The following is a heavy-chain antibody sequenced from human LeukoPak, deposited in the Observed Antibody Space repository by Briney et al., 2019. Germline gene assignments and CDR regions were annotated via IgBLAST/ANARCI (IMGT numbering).Heavy chain of an antibody. V-gene: IGHV3-11*01. CDR1: GFTFRDHY. CDR3: ARGKRIFDL. CDR2: MSNNGYSI. J-gene: IGHJ4*02. Sequence: PGGSLRLSCAGSGFTFRDHYMSWIRQAPGRGPEWVSYMSNNGYSIYYSASVKGRFTMSRDNGNSSLFLQMDSLRVEDTAVYYCARGKRIFDLWGQGILVVGSS.